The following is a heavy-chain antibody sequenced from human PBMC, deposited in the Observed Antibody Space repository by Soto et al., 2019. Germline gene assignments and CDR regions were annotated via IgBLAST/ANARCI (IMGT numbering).Heavy chain of an antibody. D-gene: IGHD3-10*01. CDR1: GYSFTSFG. J-gene: IGHJ4*02. V-gene: IGHV1-18*01. Sequence: QVQLVQSGAEVKKPGASVKVSCKASGYSFTSFGISWVRQAPGQGLEWMGWISAYNGNTNYAQRLQGRVTLTTDTSPRTAYMELRSLRSDDTAVYYCARDPGTRSDYWGQGTLVTVSS. CDR2: ISAYNGNT. CDR3: ARDPGTRSDY.